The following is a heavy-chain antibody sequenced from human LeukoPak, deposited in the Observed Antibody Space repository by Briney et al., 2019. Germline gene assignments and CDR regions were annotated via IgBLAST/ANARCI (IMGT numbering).Heavy chain of an antibody. D-gene: IGHD3-10*01. J-gene: IGHJ6*02. Sequence: SQTLSLTCAISGDSVSSNSAAWNWIRQSPSRGLEWRGSTYYRCKWYNDYAVSVKSRITINPDTSKNQFSLQLNSVTPADTAVYYCARGFRGLWFGELLSRLPPYSYYYYYGMDVWGQGTTVTVSS. CDR3: ARGFRGLWFGELLSRLPPYSYYYYYGMDV. V-gene: IGHV6-1*01. CDR2: TYYRCKWYN. CDR1: GDSVSSNSAA.